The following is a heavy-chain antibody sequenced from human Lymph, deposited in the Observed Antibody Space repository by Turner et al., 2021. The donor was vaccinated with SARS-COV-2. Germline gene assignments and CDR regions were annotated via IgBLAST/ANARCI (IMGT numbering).Heavy chain of an antibody. CDR1: GFTFSTSS. CDR2: ISRSSTNI. V-gene: IGHV3-21*01. Sequence: EVQLVESGGGLVQPGGSLRLSCAASGFTFSTSSMNWVRQAPGKGLEWVSSISRSSTNIYYADSVKGRFTISRDNAKNSLYLQMNSLRAEDTAVYYCARDPLVEMPTVFVTLDYWGQGTLVTVSS. CDR3: ARDPLVEMPTVFVTLDY. J-gene: IGHJ4*02. D-gene: IGHD4-4*01.